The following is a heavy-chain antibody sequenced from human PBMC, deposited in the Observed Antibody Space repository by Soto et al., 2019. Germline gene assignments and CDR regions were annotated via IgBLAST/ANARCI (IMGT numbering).Heavy chain of an antibody. D-gene: IGHD3-22*01. Sequence: GVLSPCCTASGIHSSAYAMTWLRTATGRGLEWVSAISGSAGTFYADSVKGQFTISRDNSKNTLYLQMNSLRAEDTAVYYCAKDPIVVVPPRLFDYWGQGTLVTVSS. CDR2: ISGSAGT. J-gene: IGHJ4*02. CDR1: GIHSSAYA. CDR3: AKDPIVVVPPRLFDY. V-gene: IGHV3-23*01.